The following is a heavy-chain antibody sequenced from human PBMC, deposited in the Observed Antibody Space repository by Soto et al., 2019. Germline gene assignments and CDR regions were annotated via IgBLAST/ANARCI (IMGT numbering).Heavy chain of an antibody. Sequence: SETLSLTCTVSGGSISSSSYYWGWIRQPPGKGLEWTGSIYYSGSTYYNPSLKSRVTISVDTSKNQFSLKLSSVTAADTAVYYCARHPPRRREYVDYFDYWGQGTLVTVSS. CDR1: GGSISSSSYY. CDR3: ARHPPRRREYVDYFDY. J-gene: IGHJ4*02. D-gene: IGHD3-16*01. V-gene: IGHV4-39*01. CDR2: IYYSGST.